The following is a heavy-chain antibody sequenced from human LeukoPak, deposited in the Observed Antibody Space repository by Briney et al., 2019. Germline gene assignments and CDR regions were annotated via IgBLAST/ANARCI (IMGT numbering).Heavy chain of an antibody. CDR3: ATGYTDGSGSYYNDY. CDR1: GYTFTSYY. Sequence: ASVKVSCKASGYTFTSYYMHWVRQAPGQGLEWMGIINPSGGSTSYAQKFQGRVTMTRDTSTSTVYMELSSLRSEDTAVYYCATGYTDGSGSYYNDYWGQGTLVTVSS. CDR2: INPSGGST. J-gene: IGHJ4*02. V-gene: IGHV1-46*01. D-gene: IGHD3-10*01.